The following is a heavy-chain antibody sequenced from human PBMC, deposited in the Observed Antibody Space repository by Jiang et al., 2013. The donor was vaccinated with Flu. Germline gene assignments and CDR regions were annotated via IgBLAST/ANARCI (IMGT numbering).Heavy chain of an antibody. CDR2: INPNSGGT. J-gene: IGHJ4*02. D-gene: IGHD3-22*01. CDR3: ARWGPRSYDSIYYFDY. CDR1: GYTFTAYY. V-gene: IGHV1-2*04. Sequence: QSGAEVKKPGASVKVSCKVSGYTFTAYYMHRVRQAPGQGLEWMGWINPNSGGTNYAQKFQGWVTMTRDTSISTAYMELNRLRSDDTAVYYCARWGPRSYDSIYYFDYWGQGTLVTVSS.